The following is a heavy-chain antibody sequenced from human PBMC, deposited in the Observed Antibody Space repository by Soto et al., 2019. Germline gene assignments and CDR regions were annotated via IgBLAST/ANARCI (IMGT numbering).Heavy chain of an antibody. J-gene: IGHJ5*02. Sequence: QVQLQQWGAGLLKPSETLSLTSAVYGGSFSDYYWSWIRQPPGKGLEWIGEINHSGSTNYNPSLKSRVTISVDTSKNQFSLKLSSVTAADTAVYCCARGRVGATNWNWFDPWGQGTLVTVSS. CDR3: ARGRVGATNWNWFDP. CDR1: GGSFSDYY. CDR2: INHSGST. V-gene: IGHV4-34*01. D-gene: IGHD1-26*01.